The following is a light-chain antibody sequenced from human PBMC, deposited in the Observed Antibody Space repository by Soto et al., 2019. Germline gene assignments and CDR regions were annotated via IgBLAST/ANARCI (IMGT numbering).Light chain of an antibody. Sequence: QSALTQPPSVSGSPGQSVTISFTGTSSDVGSYNRVSWYQQPPGTAPKLMIYEVSNRPSGVPDRFSGSKSGNTASLTISGLQAEDEADYYCSSYTSSSTRVFGGGTKLTVL. V-gene: IGLV2-18*02. J-gene: IGLJ3*02. CDR3: SSYTSSSTRV. CDR1: SSDVGSYNR. CDR2: EVS.